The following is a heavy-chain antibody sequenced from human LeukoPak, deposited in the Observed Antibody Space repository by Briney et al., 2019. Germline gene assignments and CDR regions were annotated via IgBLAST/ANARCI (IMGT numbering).Heavy chain of an antibody. CDR1: GFTFSSYS. Sequence: GGSLRLSCAASGFTFSSYSMNWVRQAPGKGLEWVSYISSSSSTIYYADSVKGRFTISRDNAKNSLYLQMNSLRAEDTAVYYCARGSNTGTYYYAGYWGQGTLVTVSS. V-gene: IGHV3-48*04. J-gene: IGHJ4*02. CDR3: ARGSNTGTYYYAGY. CDR2: ISSSSSTI. D-gene: IGHD1-26*01.